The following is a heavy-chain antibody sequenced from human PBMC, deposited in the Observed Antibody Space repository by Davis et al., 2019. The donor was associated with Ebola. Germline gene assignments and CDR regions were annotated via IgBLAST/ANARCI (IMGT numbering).Heavy chain of an antibody. D-gene: IGHD4-17*01. CDR3: ARAAVNHYFDY. Sequence: LRLSCTVSGGSISSGDYYWSWIRQPPGKGLEWIGYIYYSGSTYYNPSLKSRVTISVDTSKNQFSLKLSSVTAADTAVYYCARAAVNHYFDYWGQGTLVTVSS. CDR2: IYYSGST. V-gene: IGHV4-30-4*01. J-gene: IGHJ4*02. CDR1: GGSISSGDYY.